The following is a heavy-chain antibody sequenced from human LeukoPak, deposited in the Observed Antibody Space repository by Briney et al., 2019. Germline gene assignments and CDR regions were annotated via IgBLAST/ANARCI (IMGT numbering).Heavy chain of an antibody. V-gene: IGHV4-31*03. Sequence: SQTLSLTCTVSGGSISSGGYYWSWIRQHPGKGLEWIGYIYYSGSTYYNPSLKSRVTISVDTSKNQFSLKLSSVTAADTAVYYCARVKKGYCSSTSCYYFDYWGQGTLVTVSS. CDR2: IYYSGST. CDR1: GGSISSGGYY. CDR3: ARVKKGYCSSTSCYYFDY. J-gene: IGHJ4*02. D-gene: IGHD2-2*01.